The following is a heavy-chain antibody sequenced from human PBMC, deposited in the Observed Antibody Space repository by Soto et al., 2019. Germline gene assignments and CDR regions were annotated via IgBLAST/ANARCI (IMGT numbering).Heavy chain of an antibody. CDR2: ISAYNGNT. Sequence: QIQLVQSGAEVKKPGGSVKVSCKASGYTFSSYHITWVRQAPGQGLEWMGWISAYNGNTNYAQNLQGRVTMTTDPSTSTAYMELRSLRSDDTAVYYCARDLPPVDYWGQGTLVTVSS. J-gene: IGHJ4*02. CDR3: ARDLPPVDY. CDR1: GYTFSSYH. V-gene: IGHV1-18*01.